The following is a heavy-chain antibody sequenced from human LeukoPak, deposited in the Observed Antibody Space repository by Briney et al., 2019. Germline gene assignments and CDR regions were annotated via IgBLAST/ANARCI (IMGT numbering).Heavy chain of an antibody. CDR1: GFTFSSYG. V-gene: IGHV3-33*01. Sequence: PGGSLRLSCAASGFTFSSYGMHWVRQAPGKGLEWVAVIWSDGSNKYYADSVKGRFTISRDNSKNTLYLQMNSLRAEDTAVYYCAGTSRGAGSYYTYGMDVWDQGTTVTVSS. J-gene: IGHJ6*02. CDR2: IWSDGSNK. CDR3: AGTSRGAGSYYTYGMDV. D-gene: IGHD3-10*01.